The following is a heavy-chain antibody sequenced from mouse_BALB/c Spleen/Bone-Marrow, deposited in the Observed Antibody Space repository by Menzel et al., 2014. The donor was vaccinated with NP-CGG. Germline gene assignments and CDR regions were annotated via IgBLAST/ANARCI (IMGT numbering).Heavy chain of an antibody. Sequence: EVQLQQSGAELVKPGASVKLSCTASGFNIKDTYMHWVKQRPEQGLEWIGRIDPANGNTKYDPKFQGKATITADTSSNTAYLQLSSLTSEATAVYYCARTAPENFDYWGQGTPLTVSS. CDR1: GFNIKDTY. CDR2: IDPANGNT. D-gene: IGHD1-2*01. CDR3: ARTAPENFDY. V-gene: IGHV14-3*02. J-gene: IGHJ2*01.